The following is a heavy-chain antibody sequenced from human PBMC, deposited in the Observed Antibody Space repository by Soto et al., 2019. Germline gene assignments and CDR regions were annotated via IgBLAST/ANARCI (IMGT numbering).Heavy chain of an antibody. J-gene: IGHJ6*04. D-gene: IGHD4-17*01. CDR2: MNHNSGDT. Sequence: ASVKVSCKASGYTFTGYYVHWVRQAPGQGLEWMGWMNHNSGDTNYAQKLQGRVTMTTDTSTSTAYMELRSLRSDDTAVYYCARAPNGDYAPYGRDVWGKGTTVTVS. CDR3: ARAPNGDYAPYGRDV. CDR1: GYTFTGYY. V-gene: IGHV1-2*02.